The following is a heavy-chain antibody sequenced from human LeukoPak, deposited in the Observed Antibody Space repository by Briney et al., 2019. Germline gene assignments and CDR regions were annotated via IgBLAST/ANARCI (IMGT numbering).Heavy chain of an antibody. V-gene: IGHV4-59*12. D-gene: IGHD2-15*01. J-gene: IGHJ4*02. CDR1: SGSISSYY. CDR2: IYYSGST. CDR3: AREQRDIGISDYFDY. Sequence: SETLSLTCSVSSGSISSYYWSWIRQPPGKGLEWIGYIYYSGSTNYNPSLKSRVTLSVDTSKNQFSLKLSSVTAADTAVYYCAREQRDIGISDYFDYWGQGTLVTVSS.